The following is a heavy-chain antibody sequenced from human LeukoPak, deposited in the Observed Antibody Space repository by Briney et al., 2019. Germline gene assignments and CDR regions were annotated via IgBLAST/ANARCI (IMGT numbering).Heavy chain of an antibody. CDR3: AKVHPYYDSSGYPSYYFDY. CDR2: IKQDGSEK. J-gene: IGHJ4*02. D-gene: IGHD3-22*01. Sequence: PGGSLRLSCAASGFTFSTYWMSWVRQAPGKGLEWVANIKQDGSEKYYVDTVKGRFTISRDNSKNTLYLQMNSLRAEDTAVYYCAKVHPYYDSSGYPSYYFDYWGQGTLVTVSS. CDR1: GFTFSTYW. V-gene: IGHV3-7*01.